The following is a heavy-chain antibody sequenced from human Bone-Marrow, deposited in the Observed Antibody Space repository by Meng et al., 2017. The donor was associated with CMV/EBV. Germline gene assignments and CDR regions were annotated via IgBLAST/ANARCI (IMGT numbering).Heavy chain of an antibody. D-gene: IGHD1-1*01. CDR2: IIPIFGTA. V-gene: IGHV1-69*05. CDR3: AAEKYNWNDARSQFDY. CDR1: GGTFSSYA. Sequence: SVKVSCKASGGTFSSYAISWVRQAPGQGLEWMGGIIPIFGTANYAQKFQGRVTITTDESTSTAYMELSSLRSEDTAVYYCAAEKYNWNDARSQFDYWGQGTLVTV. J-gene: IGHJ4*02.